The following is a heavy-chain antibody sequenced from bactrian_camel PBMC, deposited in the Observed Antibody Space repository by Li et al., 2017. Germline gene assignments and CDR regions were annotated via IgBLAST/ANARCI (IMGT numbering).Heavy chain of an antibody. V-gene: IGHV3S54*01. D-gene: IGHD7*01. CDR2: IYTGPYTT. Sequence: HVQLVESGGGSVQAGQSLRLSCETSVSSYNPNSMGWYRQLPGKEREAVACIYTGPYTTRGASAYAASVKGRFTISRDNLKNTLYLQMNSLKPEDTAMYYCAALQPECTGARRSTWEKFAYWGQGTQVTVS. CDR1: VSSYNPNS. J-gene: IGHJ6*01. CDR3: AALQPECTGARRSTWEKFAY.